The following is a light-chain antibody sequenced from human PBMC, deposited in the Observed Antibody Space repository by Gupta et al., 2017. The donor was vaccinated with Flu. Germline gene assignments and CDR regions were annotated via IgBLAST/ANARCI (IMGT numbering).Light chain of an antibody. Sequence: QSVLTQPPSASATPGQRVTISCSGSSSNIGSSYVYWYQQHPGTAPKLLIYRNNQRPSGVPDRFSGSKSGTSASLAISGLRSEDEADYDCAAWDDSLSGPVFGGGTKLTVL. CDR1: SSNIGSSY. J-gene: IGLJ3*02. CDR2: RNN. CDR3: AAWDDSLSGPV. V-gene: IGLV1-47*01.